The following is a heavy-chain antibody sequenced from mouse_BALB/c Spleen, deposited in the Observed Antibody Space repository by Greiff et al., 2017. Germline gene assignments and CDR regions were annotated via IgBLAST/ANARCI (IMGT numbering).Heavy chain of an antibody. Sequence: EVKLVESGGGLVKPGGSLKLSCAASGFAFSSYDMSWVRQTPEKRLEWVAYISSGGGSTYYPDTVKGRFTISRDNAKNTLYLQMSSLKSEDTAMYYCARTYYYGSSSWFAYWGQGTLVTVSA. D-gene: IGHD1-1*01. CDR3: ARTYYYGSSSWFAY. J-gene: IGHJ3*01. CDR1: GFAFSSYD. CDR2: ISSGGGST. V-gene: IGHV5-12-1*01.